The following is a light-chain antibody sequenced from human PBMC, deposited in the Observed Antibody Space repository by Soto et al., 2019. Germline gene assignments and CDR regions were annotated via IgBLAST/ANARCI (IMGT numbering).Light chain of an antibody. J-gene: IGKJ5*01. CDR3: QQYNNRPPIT. Sequence: EIFMTQSPATLSVGRGERATLSCRASQSVRGNLAWYQQRPGQAPRLLIYGASTRATGIPVRFSGSGSGTEFTLTISGLQSEDFGVYLCQQYNNRPPITFGQGTRLEIK. CDR1: QSVRGN. V-gene: IGKV3D-15*01. CDR2: GAS.